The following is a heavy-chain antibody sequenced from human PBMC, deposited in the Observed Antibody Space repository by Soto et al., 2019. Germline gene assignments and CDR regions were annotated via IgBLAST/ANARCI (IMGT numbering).Heavy chain of an antibody. J-gene: IGHJ6*02. CDR2: IIPIFGTA. V-gene: IGHV1-69*06. CDR3: ASGYSSRWYYYYGMDV. Sequence: LVKVSCKASGGTFSSYAISWLRQAPGQGLEWMGGIIPIFGTANYAQKFQGRVTITADKSTSTAYIERSSLRSEDTAVYYCASGYSSRWYYYYGMDVWGQGTTVTVSS. D-gene: IGHD6-13*01. CDR1: GGTFSSYA.